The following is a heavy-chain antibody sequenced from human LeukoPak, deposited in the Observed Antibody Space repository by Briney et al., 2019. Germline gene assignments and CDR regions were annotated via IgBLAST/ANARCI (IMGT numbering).Heavy chain of an antibody. V-gene: IGHV4-59*01. Sequence: SETLSLTCTVSGGSISSYYWSWIRQPPGKGLEWIGYIYYSGSTDYNPSLKSRVTMSVDTSKNQFSLKLSSVTAADTAVYYCVRGGIVGTTARIPLFDYWGQGTLVTVSS. CDR2: IYYSGST. D-gene: IGHD1-26*01. J-gene: IGHJ4*02. CDR3: VRGGIVGTTARIPLFDY. CDR1: GGSISSYY.